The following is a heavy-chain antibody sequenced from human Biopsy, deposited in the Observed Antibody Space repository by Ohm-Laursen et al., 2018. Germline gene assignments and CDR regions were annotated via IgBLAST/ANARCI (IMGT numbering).Heavy chain of an antibody. Sequence: SLRLSCTASGFTFSSYAMSWVRQAPGKGLEWVSAITSSGDTTYYSDSVKGRVTISRDNANNSVSLQMNNLRVDDTAVYYCARWYGDLFYYYNGMDVWGQGTTVTVSS. CDR1: GFTFSSYA. CDR2: ITSSGDTT. D-gene: IGHD3-10*01. CDR3: ARWYGDLFYYYNGMDV. J-gene: IGHJ6*02. V-gene: IGHV3-23*01.